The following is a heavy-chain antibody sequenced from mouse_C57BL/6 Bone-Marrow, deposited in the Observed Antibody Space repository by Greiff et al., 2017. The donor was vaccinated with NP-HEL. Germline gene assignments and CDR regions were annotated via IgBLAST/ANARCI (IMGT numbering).Heavy chain of an antibody. V-gene: IGHV1-50*01. D-gene: IGHD4-1*01. CDR1: GYTFTSYW. CDR3: ARTGTPADY. Sequence: QVQLQQPGAELVKPGASVKLSCKASGYTFTSYWMQWVKQRPGQGLEWIGEIDPSDSYTNYNQKFKGKATLTVDTSSSTAYMQLSSLTSEDSAVYYCARTGTPADYWGQGTTLTVSS. CDR2: IDPSDSYT. J-gene: IGHJ2*01.